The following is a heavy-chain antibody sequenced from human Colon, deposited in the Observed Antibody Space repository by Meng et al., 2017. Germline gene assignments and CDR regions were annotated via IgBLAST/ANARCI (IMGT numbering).Heavy chain of an antibody. Sequence: SETLSLTCAVFGGSLSTYCWSWIRQPPGKGLEWIGEINHSGSNNYNSSLKSRVTISVDTSKNQFSLKLSSITDEDTGVYYCAIDYGDYDTFDFWARGPL. D-gene: IGHD4-17*01. CDR3: AIDYGDYDTFDF. CDR2: INHSGSN. J-gene: IGHJ4*02. CDR1: GGSLSTYC. V-gene: IGHV4-34*01.